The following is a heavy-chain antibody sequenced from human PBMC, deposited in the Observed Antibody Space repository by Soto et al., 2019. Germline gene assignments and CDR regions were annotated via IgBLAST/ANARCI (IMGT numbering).Heavy chain of an antibody. CDR1: GYSVRDYG. V-gene: IGHV1-18*01. CDR2: ISAYTGDT. D-gene: IGHD4-17*01. Sequence: GASVKVSCKGSGYSVRDYGVSWVRQAPGQGLEWMGWISAYTGDTHYARKFQGTLTMTTDISTSTAYMELRSLRSDDTAFYYCARAPVDGDHDFWGQGTLVTVSS. CDR3: ARAPVDGDHDF. J-gene: IGHJ4*02.